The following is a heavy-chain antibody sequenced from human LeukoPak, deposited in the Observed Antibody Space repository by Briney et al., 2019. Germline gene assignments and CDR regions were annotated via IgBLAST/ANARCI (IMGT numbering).Heavy chain of an antibody. V-gene: IGHV1-69*13. CDR3: ARGHLWDRGVTVAD. Sequence: SVKVSCKASGGTFSSYAISGVRQAPGQGLEWMGGIIPIFGTANYAQKFQGRVTITADESTSTAYMELSSLRSEDTAVYYCARGHLWDRGVTVADWGQGTLVTVSS. CDR2: IIPIFGTA. J-gene: IGHJ4*02. CDR1: GGTFSSYA. D-gene: IGHD3-10*01.